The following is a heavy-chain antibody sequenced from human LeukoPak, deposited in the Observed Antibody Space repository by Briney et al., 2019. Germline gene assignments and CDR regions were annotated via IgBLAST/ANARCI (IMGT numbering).Heavy chain of an antibody. CDR2: IIPIFSTA. CDR3: ARDLYGSGSNY. V-gene: IGHV1-69*06. CDR1: GGTFSSYA. D-gene: IGHD3-10*01. Sequence: GASVKVSCKASGGTFSSYAISWVRQAPGQGLEWMGGIIPIFSTANYAQKFQGRVTITADKSTSTAYMELSSLRSEDTAVYYCARDLYGSGSNYWGQGTLVTVSS. J-gene: IGHJ4*02.